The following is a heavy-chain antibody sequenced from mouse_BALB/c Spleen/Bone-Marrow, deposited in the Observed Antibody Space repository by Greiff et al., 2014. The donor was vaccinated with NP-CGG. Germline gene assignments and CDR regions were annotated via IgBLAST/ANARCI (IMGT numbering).Heavy chain of an antibody. J-gene: IGHJ3*01. Sequence: EVKLMESGGGLVMSGGSLKLSCAASGFTFSNYGMSWVRQTPEKRLEWVATISGGGSYTFYSDSVKGRFTISRDNAKNNLYLQLSSLRSEDTALYYCARHAYYDQTEVSFVYWGQGTLVTVSA. CDR3: ARHAYYDQTEVSFVY. D-gene: IGHD2-4*01. V-gene: IGHV5-9-2*01. CDR2: ISGGGSYT. CDR1: GFTFSNYG.